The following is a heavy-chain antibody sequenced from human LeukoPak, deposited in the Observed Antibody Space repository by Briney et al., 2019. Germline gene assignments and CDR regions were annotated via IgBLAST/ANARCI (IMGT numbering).Heavy chain of an antibody. CDR3: AKGGLGATPRFDP. Sequence: GGSLRLSCAATGFTFSSYAMSWVRQAPGKGLEWVSTISGGSGTPYYADSVKGRFTISRDISKTTLYLQMNSLRVEDTAVYYCAKGGLGATPRFDPWGQGTLVTVSS. CDR2: ISGGSGTP. V-gene: IGHV3-23*01. CDR1: GFTFSSYA. D-gene: IGHD1-26*01. J-gene: IGHJ5*02.